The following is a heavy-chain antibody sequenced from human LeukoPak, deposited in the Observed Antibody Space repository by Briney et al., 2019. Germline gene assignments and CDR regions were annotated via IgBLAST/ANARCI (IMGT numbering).Heavy chain of an antibody. CDR1: GFTFSTAS. CDR3: ARSSGWWSLDY. Sequence: PGGSLRLSCAAPGFTFSTASLHWVRQAPGRGLEWVSAFDTGFGAYYPDSLKGRFTISRDNSKNTLFLQMNSLRAEDTAVYYCARSSGWWSLDYWGQGTLVAVSS. D-gene: IGHD6-19*01. J-gene: IGHJ4*02. V-gene: IGHV3-23*01. CDR2: FDTGFGA.